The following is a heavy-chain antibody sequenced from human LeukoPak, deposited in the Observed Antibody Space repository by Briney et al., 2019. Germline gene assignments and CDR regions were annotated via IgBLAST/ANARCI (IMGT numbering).Heavy chain of an antibody. J-gene: IGHJ4*02. CDR2: VFPGDSDT. V-gene: IGHV5-51*01. CDR1: GYSFTNSW. CDR3: ARLFGGSRGYFDY. Sequence: ESLKISCKGSGYSFTNSWIAWVRQMPGRGLEWMGLVFPGDSDTRYSPSFQGQVTISADKSISTAYLQWSSLKASDTAMYYCARLFGGSRGYFDYWGQGTLVTVSS. D-gene: IGHD3-10*01.